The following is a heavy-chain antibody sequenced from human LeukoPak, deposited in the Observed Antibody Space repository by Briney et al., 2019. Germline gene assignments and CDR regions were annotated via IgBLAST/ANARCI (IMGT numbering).Heavy chain of an antibody. D-gene: IGHD1-7*01. Sequence: AASVKVSCKASGYTFTGYYMHWVRQAPGQGLEWMGWINPNSGGTNYAQKFQGRVTTTRDTSISTAYMELSSLRSDDTAVYYCAREEYNWNSGLYYYYMDVWGKGTTVTVSS. CDR2: INPNSGGT. J-gene: IGHJ6*03. CDR1: GYTFTGYY. V-gene: IGHV1-2*02. CDR3: AREEYNWNSGLYYYYMDV.